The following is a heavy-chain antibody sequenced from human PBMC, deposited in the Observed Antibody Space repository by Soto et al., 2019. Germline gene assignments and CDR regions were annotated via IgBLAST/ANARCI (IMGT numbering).Heavy chain of an antibody. V-gene: IGHV3-33*01. D-gene: IGHD6-19*01. Sequence: QVQLVESGGGVVQPGRSLRLSCVASPVTFSYDGMHWVRQAPGKGLAWVAVIWHDGSSVYYADSVNGRFTISRDNSENTLYLQMNSLRDEDTAVYFCARDTRLAVADEGAFDSWGQGTLVTVSS. CDR1: PVTFSYDG. J-gene: IGHJ4*02. CDR3: ARDTRLAVADEGAFDS. CDR2: IWHDGSSV.